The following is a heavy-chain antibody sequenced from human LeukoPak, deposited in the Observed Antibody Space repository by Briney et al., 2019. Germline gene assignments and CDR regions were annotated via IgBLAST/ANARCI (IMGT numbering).Heavy chain of an antibody. CDR2: IYDSGST. CDR1: GGSIRSSYYY. CDR3: ARITYGDNHFDI. Sequence: SSETLSLTCTVSGGSIRSSYYYWGWIRQPPGKGLEWIGSIYDSGSTYYNPSLKSRVTISVDTSKNQFSLKLNSVTAADTAVYYCARITYGDNHFDIWGQGTMVTVSS. V-gene: IGHV4-39*07. J-gene: IGHJ3*02. D-gene: IGHD4-23*01.